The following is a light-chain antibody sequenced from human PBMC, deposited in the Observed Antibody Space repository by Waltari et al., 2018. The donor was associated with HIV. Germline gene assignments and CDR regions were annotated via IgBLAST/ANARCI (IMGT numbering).Light chain of an antibody. V-gene: IGKV1-39*01. CDR2: GAF. CDR3: QQSYRIPLA. CDR1: QSISTY. J-gene: IGKJ4*01. Sequence: DIQMPQSPSSLSASVGDRVTITCRASQSISTYLIWYQQKPGKAPKLLIYGAFSLQSGVPSGFSGSGSGTDFTLTITSLQPEDFATYYCQQSYRIPLAFGGGTKVEL.